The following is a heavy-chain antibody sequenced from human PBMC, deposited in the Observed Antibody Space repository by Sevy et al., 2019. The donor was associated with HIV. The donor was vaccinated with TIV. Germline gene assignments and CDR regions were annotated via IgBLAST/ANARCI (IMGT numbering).Heavy chain of an antibody. CDR3: ARGVEGVVPSPIIGLGPWAKYWSFDF. V-gene: IGHV4-34*01. J-gene: IGHJ2*01. Sequence: SETLSLTCAVSGGSFSGFSWNWIRQPPGKGLEWIGEVNHYSPSLKSRATISLDTSKNQFSLKLHSVTAADTALYFCARGVEGVVPSPIIGLGPWAKYWSFDFWGRGTLVTVSS. D-gene: IGHD2-2*02. CDR1: GGSFSGFS. CDR2: VNH.